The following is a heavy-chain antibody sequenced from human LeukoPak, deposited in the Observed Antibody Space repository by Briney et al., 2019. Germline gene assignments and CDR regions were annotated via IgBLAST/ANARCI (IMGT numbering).Heavy chain of an antibody. J-gene: IGHJ4*02. CDR2: INRAGIES. D-gene: IGHD1-26*01. CDR1: GFTFTDYW. Sequence: GGSLRLSCAASGFTFTDYWMTWVRQVPGKGLEWVANINRAGIESYYVDSVKGRFTISRDNAEKSLYLQMDSLRADDTAVYYCARVGTWELQRVFDNWGQGTLVTVSS. CDR3: ARVGTWELQRVFDN. V-gene: IGHV3-7*01.